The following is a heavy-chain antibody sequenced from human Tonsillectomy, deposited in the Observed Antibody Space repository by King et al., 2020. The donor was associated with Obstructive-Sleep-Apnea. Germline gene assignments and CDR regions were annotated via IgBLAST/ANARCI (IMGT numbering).Heavy chain of an antibody. CDR3: ARDVNYYDSGSSLDY. CDR2: IYSGGST. CDR1: GFTVGSNY. Sequence: VQLVESGGGLVQPGGSLRLSCAASGFTVGSNYMSWVRQAPGKGLEWVSLIYSGGSTYYADSVKGRFTISRDNSKNTLYLQMNSLRAEDTAVYYCARDVNYYDSGSSLDYWGQGTLVTVSS. D-gene: IGHD3-10*01. V-gene: IGHV3-66*01. J-gene: IGHJ4*02.